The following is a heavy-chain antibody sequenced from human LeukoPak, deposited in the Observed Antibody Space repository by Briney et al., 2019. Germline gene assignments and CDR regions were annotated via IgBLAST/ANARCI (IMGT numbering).Heavy chain of an antibody. V-gene: IGHV1-2*06. CDR1: GYNFPAYF. J-gene: IGHJ4*02. CDR2: INPNGGDT. CDR3: ARVGFTTSWSNFDY. Sequence: ASVKVSCKAAGYNFPAYFVHWVRQAPGHGLEWMGRINPNGGDTNYAQKFQGRVTMASDTSISTAYMELSSLISDDTAVYYCARVGFTTSWSNFDYWGQGTPVTVSS. D-gene: IGHD2-2*01.